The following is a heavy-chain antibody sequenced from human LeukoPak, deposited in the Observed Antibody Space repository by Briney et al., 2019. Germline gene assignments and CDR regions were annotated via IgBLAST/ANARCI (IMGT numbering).Heavy chain of an antibody. CDR2: IKQDGSEK. CDR3: GRGNFPHCSGDCFDS. D-gene: IGHD2-21*02. J-gene: IGHJ4*02. CDR1: GFSFSTYW. Sequence: GGSLRLSCAASGFSFSTYWMSWVRQAPGKGLEWVANIKQDGSEKYYVDSAKGRFTISRDNAKNTVYLQMNSLRVEDTAVYYCGRGNFPHCSGDCFDSWGQGTLVTVSS. V-gene: IGHV3-7*04.